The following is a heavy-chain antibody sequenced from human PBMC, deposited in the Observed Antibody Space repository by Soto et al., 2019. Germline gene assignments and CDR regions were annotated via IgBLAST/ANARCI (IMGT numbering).Heavy chain of an antibody. V-gene: IGHV1-58*01. Sequence: SGKVSCQASGFPFISSPLQWVGQARGQPLEGIGWTFVGRGKKNYAKKFQERVTITRDMSTSTTYMELSSLRSEDTAVYYCAAGGTLGDILTGPPGYWGQGTLVTVS. D-gene: IGHD3-9*01. CDR1: GFPFISSP. CDR2: TFVGRGKK. CDR3: AAGGTLGDILTGPPGY. J-gene: IGHJ4*02.